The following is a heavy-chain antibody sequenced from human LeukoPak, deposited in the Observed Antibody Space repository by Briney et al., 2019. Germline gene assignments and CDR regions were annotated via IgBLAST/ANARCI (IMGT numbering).Heavy chain of an antibody. CDR3: ARDQEQQLVPDAFDI. J-gene: IGHJ3*02. Sequence: GGSLRLSCAASGFTFSSYSMNWVRQAPGKGLEWVSSISSSRYIYYADSVKGRFTISRDNAKNSLYLQMNSLRAEDTAVYYCARDQEQQLVPDAFDIWGQGTMVTVSS. CDR1: GFTFSSYS. V-gene: IGHV3-21*01. D-gene: IGHD6-13*01. CDR2: ISSSRYI.